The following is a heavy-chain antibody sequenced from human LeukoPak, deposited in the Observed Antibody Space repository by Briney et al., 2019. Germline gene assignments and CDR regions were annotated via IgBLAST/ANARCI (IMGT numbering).Heavy chain of an antibody. J-gene: IGHJ4*02. CDR3: ARSYDYVWGSYRRDFDY. CDR2: INPNSGGT. V-gene: IGHV1-2*02. Sequence: ASVTVSCKASGYTFTGYYMHWVRQAPGQGLEWMGWINPNSGGTNYAQKFQGRVTMTRDTSISTAYMELSRLRSDDTAVYYCARSYDYVWGSYRRDFDYWGQGTLVTVSS. CDR1: GYTFTGYY. D-gene: IGHD3-16*02.